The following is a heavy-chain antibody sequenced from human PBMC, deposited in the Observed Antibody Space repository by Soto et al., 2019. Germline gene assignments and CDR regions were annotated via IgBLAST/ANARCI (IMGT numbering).Heavy chain of an antibody. Sequence: KASETLSLTCTVSGGSISSGGYYWSWIRQHPGKGLEWIGYIYYSGSTYYNPPLKSRVTISVDTSKNQFSLKLSSVTAADTAVYYCARETRGWNYGTYYYYYGMDVWGQGTTVTVSS. V-gene: IGHV4-31*03. CDR3: ARETRGWNYGTYYYYYGMDV. CDR2: IYYSGST. CDR1: GGSISSGGYY. D-gene: IGHD1-7*01. J-gene: IGHJ6*02.